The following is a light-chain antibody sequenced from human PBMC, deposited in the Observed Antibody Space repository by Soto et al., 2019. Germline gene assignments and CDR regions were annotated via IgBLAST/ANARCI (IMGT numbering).Light chain of an antibody. V-gene: IGKV3-15*01. CDR2: GPA. J-gene: IGKJ1*01. CDR3: QKYYKWPQWT. Sequence: EIVMTQSPATLSLSPGERATLSCRASQSVSSSYLAWYQQKPGQSPRLLIYGPANRATGIPGRFRGSGSGTEFTLTITRLQSEDFAVYYCQKYYKWPQWTIGQGTKVDIK. CDR1: QSVSSSY.